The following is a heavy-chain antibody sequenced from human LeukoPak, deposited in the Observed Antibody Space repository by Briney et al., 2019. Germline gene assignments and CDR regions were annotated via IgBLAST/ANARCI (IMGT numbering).Heavy chain of an antibody. V-gene: IGHV4-61*02. CDR1: GGSISSGSYY. Sequence: SETLSLTCTVSGGSISSGSYYWSWIRQPAGKGLEWIGRIYTSGSTNYNPSLKSRVTISVDTSKNQFSLKLSSVTAADTAVYYCASAAVTRRIQLRSMEYWGQGTLVTVSS. D-gene: IGHD5-18*01. CDR3: ASAAVTRRIQLRSMEY. J-gene: IGHJ4*02. CDR2: IYTSGST.